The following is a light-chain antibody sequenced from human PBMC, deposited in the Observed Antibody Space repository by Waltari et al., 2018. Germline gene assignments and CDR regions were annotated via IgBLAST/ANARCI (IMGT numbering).Light chain of an antibody. CDR1: SSDVGGYNY. CDR3: SSYTSISTLV. J-gene: IGLJ3*02. V-gene: IGLV2-14*01. Sequence: QSALTQPASVSGSPGQSITISCTGTSSDVGGYNYVSWFQQHPGRALKLMIYDVSKRPSGVSTRFSGSKSGNAASLTISGLQAEDEADYYCSSYTSISTLVFGVGTKVTVL. CDR2: DVS.